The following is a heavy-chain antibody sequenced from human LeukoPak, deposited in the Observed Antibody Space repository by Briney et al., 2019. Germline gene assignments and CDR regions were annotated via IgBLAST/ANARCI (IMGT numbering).Heavy chain of an antibody. CDR2: IDSSSGYI. CDR3: ARDSFDSGSSPSDF. V-gene: IGHV3-21*01. D-gene: IGHD3-10*01. CDR1: GFTFGTYA. J-gene: IGHJ4*02. Sequence: GGSLRLSCAASGFTFGTYAMSWVRQPPGKGLEWVSSIDSSSGYISYADSVTGRFTISRDNARNSLLLQMSSLRDDDTAVYYCARDSFDSGSSPSDFWGRGTLVTVSS.